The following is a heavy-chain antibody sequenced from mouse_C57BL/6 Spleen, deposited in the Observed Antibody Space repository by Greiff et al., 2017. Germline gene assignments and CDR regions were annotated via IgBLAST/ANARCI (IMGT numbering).Heavy chain of an antibody. CDR3: ARNGDYSNYGAWFAY. J-gene: IGHJ3*01. CDR2: IDPNSGGT. D-gene: IGHD2-5*01. CDR1: GYTFTSYW. V-gene: IGHV1-72*01. Sequence: QVQLKQPGAELVKPGASVKLSCKASGYTFTSYWMHWVKQRPGRGLEWIGRIDPNSGGTKYPEKFKSKATLTVDKPSSAAYMQLSSLTSEDSAVYYCARNGDYSNYGAWFAYWGQGTLVTVSA.